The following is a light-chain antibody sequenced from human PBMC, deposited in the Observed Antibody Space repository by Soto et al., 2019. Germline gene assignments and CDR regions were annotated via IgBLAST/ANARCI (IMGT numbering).Light chain of an antibody. J-gene: IGKJ1*01. CDR2: GAS. V-gene: IGKV3-15*01. CDR3: QQYKNWS. Sequence: EIVMTQSPATLSVSPGERATLSCRASQSVSSDLAWYQQKPGQAPRLLIYGASTRATGIPARFSGSGSGTEFTLTISSLQSEDFAVYYCQQYKNWSFGQGTKVDI. CDR1: QSVSSD.